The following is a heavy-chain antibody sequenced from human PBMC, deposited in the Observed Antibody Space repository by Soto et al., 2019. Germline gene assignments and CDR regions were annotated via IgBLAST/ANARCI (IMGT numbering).Heavy chain of an antibody. CDR2: FSGSGVST. CDR1: GFTFSSLA. V-gene: IGHV3-23*01. D-gene: IGHD3-9*01. CDR3: AKDSVYVGQYYDILTGSPGSYYFDY. J-gene: IGHJ4*01. Sequence: EVQLLESGGGLVQPGGSLNLSFPASGFTFSSLALSWFCQAPGKGLEWVSPFSGSGVSTSYADAVKGRFTISRDNSKNTLYLQMNSLGAEDTAVYYCAKDSVYVGQYYDILTGSPGSYYFDYCGHGTLVTLSS.